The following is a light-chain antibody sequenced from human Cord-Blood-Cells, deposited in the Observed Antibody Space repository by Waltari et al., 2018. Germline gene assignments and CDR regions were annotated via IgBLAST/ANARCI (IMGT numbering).Light chain of an antibody. CDR2: LGS. CDR1: QSLLHSNGYNY. Sequence: DIVMTQCPLSLPVTPGEPASTSCRSSQSLLHSNGYNYLDWYLQKPGQSPQLLIYLGSNRASGVPDRFSGSGSGTDFTLKISRVEAEDVGVYYCMQALQTPRTFGQGTKVEIK. CDR3: MQALQTPRT. V-gene: IGKV2-28*01. J-gene: IGKJ1*01.